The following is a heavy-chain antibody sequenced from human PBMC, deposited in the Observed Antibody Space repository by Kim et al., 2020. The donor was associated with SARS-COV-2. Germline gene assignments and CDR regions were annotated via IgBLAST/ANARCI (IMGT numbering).Heavy chain of an antibody. CDR3: ARDPERSSGNRFDY. CDR2: IYHSGST. V-gene: IGHV4-38-2*02. CDR1: GYSISSGYY. J-gene: IGHJ4*02. D-gene: IGHD3-22*01. Sequence: SETLSLTCTVSGYSISSGYYWGWIRQPPGKGLEWIGSIYHSGSTYYNPSLKSRVTISVDTSKNQFSLKLSSVTAADTAVYYCARDPERSSGNRFDYWGQGTLVTVSS.